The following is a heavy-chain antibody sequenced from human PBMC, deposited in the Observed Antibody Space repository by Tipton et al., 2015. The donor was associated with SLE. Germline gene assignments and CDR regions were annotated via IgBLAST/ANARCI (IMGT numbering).Heavy chain of an antibody. Sequence: TLSLTCSVSGGSISRSSYYWGWIRQPPGKGLEWIGTFYYSGNTYYNPSLKSRVTISVDTSKNQFSLILTYVTAADTAVYFCARRQLCLDWGQGTLVTVSS. CDR3: ARRQLCLD. V-gene: IGHV4-39*01. D-gene: IGHD5-18*01. CDR2: FYYSGNT. CDR1: GGSISRSSYY. J-gene: IGHJ4*02.